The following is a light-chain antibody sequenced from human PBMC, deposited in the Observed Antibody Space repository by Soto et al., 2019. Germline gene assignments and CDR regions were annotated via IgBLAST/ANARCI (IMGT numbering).Light chain of an antibody. CDR1: SSDVGGYDY. V-gene: IGLV2-8*01. J-gene: IGLJ1*01. CDR3: SSYAGSTLYV. Sequence: QSVLAQPSSAYGSPGQSVTISCTGTSSDVGGYDYVSWYQQRPGKAPKLLIHDVTKRPSGVPDRFSGSKSGNTASLTVSGLQAEDEADYYCSSYAGSTLYVFGTGTKVTVL. CDR2: DVT.